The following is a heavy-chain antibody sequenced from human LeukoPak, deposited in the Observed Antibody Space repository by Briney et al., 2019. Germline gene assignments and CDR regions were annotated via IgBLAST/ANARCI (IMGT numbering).Heavy chain of an antibody. Sequence: RPSETLSLTCTVSGGSISSSSYYWGWIRQPPGKGLEWVGSIAYSGTTYYNPSLKSRVTISVDTSKSQFSLKLTSVTAADTAVYYCALAYIWGSFRTFNYWGQGTLVTVSS. CDR3: ALAYIWGSFRTFNY. J-gene: IGHJ4*02. D-gene: IGHD3-16*02. CDR2: IAYSGTT. V-gene: IGHV4-39*01. CDR1: GGSISSSSYY.